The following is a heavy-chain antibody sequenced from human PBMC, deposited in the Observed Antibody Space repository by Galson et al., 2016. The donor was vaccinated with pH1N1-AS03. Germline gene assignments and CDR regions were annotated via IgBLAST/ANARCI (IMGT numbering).Heavy chain of an antibody. D-gene: IGHD1-1*01. CDR2: IGHDGTTK. CDR1: GFAFSDYT. CDR3: AKDWNHTIDY. Sequence: SLRLSCAASGFAFSDYTMHWVRQAPGKGPEWVAFIGHDGTTKLHEDSVKGRIAISRDNSQNTLYLQLNSLRAEDTAVYYCAKDWNHTIDYWGQGTLVTVSS. J-gene: IGHJ4*02. V-gene: IGHV3-30*02.